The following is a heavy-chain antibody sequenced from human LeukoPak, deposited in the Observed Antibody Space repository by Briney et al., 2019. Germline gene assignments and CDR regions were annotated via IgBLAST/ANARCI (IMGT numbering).Heavy chain of an antibody. CDR2: ISNSGTAI. CDR3: ARAGYSMDTEYFQH. CDR1: GFTFSSYT. J-gene: IGHJ1*01. Sequence: GGSLRLSCAASGFTFSSYTMNWVRQAPGKGLEWVSYISNSGTAIYYADSVKGRFTISRDNAKSSLYLQMNSLRAEDTAVYYCARAGYSMDTEYFQHWGQGTLVTVSS. D-gene: IGHD5-18*01. V-gene: IGHV3-48*04.